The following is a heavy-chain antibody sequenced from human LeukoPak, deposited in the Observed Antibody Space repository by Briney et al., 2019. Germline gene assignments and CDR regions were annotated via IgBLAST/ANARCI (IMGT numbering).Heavy chain of an antibody. CDR3: ARDWPYCGGDCHNWFDP. V-gene: IGHV1-18*01. J-gene: IGHJ5*02. CDR1: GYTFSSYG. D-gene: IGHD2-21*02. CDR2: ISVYNGNT. Sequence: ASVKVSCKASGYTFSSYGINWVRQVPGQGLEWMGWISVYNGNTNYAQKFHGRVTMTTDTSTSTAYMELRSLTSDDTAVYYCARDWPYCGGDCHNWFDPWGQGTLVTVSS.